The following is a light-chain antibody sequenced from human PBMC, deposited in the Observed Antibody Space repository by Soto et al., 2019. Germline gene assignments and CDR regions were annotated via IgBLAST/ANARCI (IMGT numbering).Light chain of an antibody. J-gene: IGLJ1*01. V-gene: IGLV2-14*03. Sequence: QSALTQPASVPGSPGQSITISCTGTSSDVGAYDYVSWYQQHPDKAPKLMIYEVSNRPSGVSNRFSGSKSVNTATLTISGLQAEDEADCYCSSYTSSSTRVFGTGTKVTVL. CDR3: SSYTSSSTRV. CDR1: SSDVGAYDY. CDR2: EVS.